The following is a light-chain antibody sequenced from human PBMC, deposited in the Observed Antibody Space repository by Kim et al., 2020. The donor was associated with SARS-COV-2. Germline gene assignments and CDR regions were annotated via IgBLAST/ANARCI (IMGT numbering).Light chain of an antibody. CDR2: KAS. J-gene: IGKJ2*01. V-gene: IGKV1-5*03. CDR3: QQYNSYSYT. Sequence: SAAVGDRVTITCRASQSISSWLAWYQQKPGKAPKLLIYKASSLESGVPSWFSGSGSGTEFTLTISSLQPDDFATYYCQQYNSYSYTFGQGTKLEI. CDR1: QSISSW.